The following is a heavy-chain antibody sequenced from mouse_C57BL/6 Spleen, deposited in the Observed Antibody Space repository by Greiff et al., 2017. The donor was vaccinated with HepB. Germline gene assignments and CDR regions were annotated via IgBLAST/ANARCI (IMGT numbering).Heavy chain of an antibody. CDR3: ARGTYYSNYGYFDY. CDR1: GYTFTDYY. V-gene: IGHV1-26*01. CDR2: INPNNGGT. J-gene: IGHJ2*01. Sequence: VQLQQSGPELVKPGASVKISCKASGYTFTDYYMNWVKQSHGKSLEWIGDINPNNGGTSYNQKFKGKATLTVDKSSSTAYMELRSLTSEDSAVYYCARGTYYSNYGYFDYWGQGTTLTVSS. D-gene: IGHD2-5*01.